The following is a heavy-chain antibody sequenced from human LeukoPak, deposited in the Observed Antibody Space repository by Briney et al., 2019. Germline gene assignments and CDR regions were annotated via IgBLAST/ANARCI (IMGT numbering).Heavy chain of an antibody. D-gene: IGHD3-10*01. J-gene: IGHJ6*03. CDR1: GGTFSSYA. Sequence: ASVKVSCKASGGTFSSYAISWVRQAPGQGLEWMGGIIPIFGTANYAQKFQGRVTITADKSTSTAYMELSSLRSEDTAVYYCARLWFGELSPRGAYYYYMDVWGKGTTVTVSS. CDR3: ARLWFGELSPRGAYYYYMDV. V-gene: IGHV1-69*06. CDR2: IIPIFGTA.